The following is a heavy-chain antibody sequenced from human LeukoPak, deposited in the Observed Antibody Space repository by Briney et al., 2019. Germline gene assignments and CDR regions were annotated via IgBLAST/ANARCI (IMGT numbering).Heavy chain of an antibody. V-gene: IGHV3-23*01. J-gene: IGHJ4*02. Sequence: GGTLRLSCAASGFTFNTYGMSWVRQAPGKGLEWVSGISGSGGATYYADSVKGRFTFSRDNAKNSLDLQMNSLRVEDTGIYYCVKVAKYYYGSETYYFFEHWGQGTPVTASS. CDR1: GFTFNTYG. CDR3: VKVAKYYYGSETYYFFEH. CDR2: ISGSGGAT. D-gene: IGHD3-10*01.